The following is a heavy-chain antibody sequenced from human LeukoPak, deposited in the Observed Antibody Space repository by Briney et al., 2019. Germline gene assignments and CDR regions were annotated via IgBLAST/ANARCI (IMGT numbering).Heavy chain of an antibody. CDR3: ARAPTVLVGYCSSSSCQADY. CDR2: IDPSSTYI. V-gene: IGHV3-21*01. D-gene: IGHD2-2*01. Sequence: GGSLRLSCAASGFTFRSYSMNWVRQAPGKELEWVSAIDPSSTYIYYADSVKGRFTISRDNAENSLYLQMNSLRVEDTAVYYCARAPTVLVGYCSSSSCQADYWGQETLVTVSS. CDR1: GFTFRSYS. J-gene: IGHJ4*02.